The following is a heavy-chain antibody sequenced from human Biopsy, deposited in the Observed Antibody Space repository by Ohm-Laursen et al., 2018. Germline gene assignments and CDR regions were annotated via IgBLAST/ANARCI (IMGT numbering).Heavy chain of an antibody. J-gene: IGHJ4*02. CDR3: ATGPKRLTGTSYFES. D-gene: IGHD1-7*01. V-gene: IGHV4-4*07. Sequence: SKTLSLTCSVSGGLNSNYYWSWVRQSAGKGLEWIGRLYTSGDTNYNPSLKSRVSVSEDTSRRQFSLRLTSVTAADTAVYYCATGPKRLTGTSYFESWGRGILVTVSS. CDR1: GGLNSNYY. CDR2: LYTSGDT.